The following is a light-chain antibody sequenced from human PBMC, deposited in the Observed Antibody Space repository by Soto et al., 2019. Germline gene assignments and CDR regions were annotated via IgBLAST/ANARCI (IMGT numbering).Light chain of an antibody. CDR1: QGIASW. CDR2: SAS. J-gene: IGKJ4*01. V-gene: IGKV1-12*01. CDR3: QQADSFPLT. Sequence: DIQLTQSPSSVSASVGDRVTITCRASQGIASWLSWYQHKPGKAPKLLIDSASILQSGVPSRISGYGSETEFTLTISSLQHEDFSTYYCQQADSFPLTFGRGTKVEL.